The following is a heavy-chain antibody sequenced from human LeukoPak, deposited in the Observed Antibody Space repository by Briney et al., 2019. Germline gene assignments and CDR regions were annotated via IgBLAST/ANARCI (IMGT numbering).Heavy chain of an antibody. CDR1: GYSISSGYY. CDR2: IYHSGST. J-gene: IGHJ4*02. D-gene: IGHD1-26*01. V-gene: IGHV4-38-2*01. Sequence: SETLSLTCAVSGYSISSGYYWGWIRQPPGQGLEWIGSIYHSGSTYYNPSLKSRVTISVDTSKNQFSLKLSSVTAADTAVYYCARPIVGATGYFDYWGQGTLVTASS. CDR3: ARPIVGATGYFDY.